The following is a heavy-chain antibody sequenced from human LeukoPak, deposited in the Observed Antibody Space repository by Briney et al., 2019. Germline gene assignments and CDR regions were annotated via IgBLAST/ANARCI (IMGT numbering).Heavy chain of an antibody. CDR1: GGSFSTYY. V-gene: IGHV4-4*07. D-gene: IGHD3-10*01. J-gene: IGHJ4*02. CDR3: ARDSGSGSYYPEPYFDY. Sequence: SETLSLTCTVSGGSFSTYYWSWIRQPAGKGLEWIGRIYTSGSTNYNPSLKSRVTISVDTSKNQFSLKLSSVTAADTAVYYCARDSGSGSYYPEPYFDYWGQGALVTVSS. CDR2: IYTSGST.